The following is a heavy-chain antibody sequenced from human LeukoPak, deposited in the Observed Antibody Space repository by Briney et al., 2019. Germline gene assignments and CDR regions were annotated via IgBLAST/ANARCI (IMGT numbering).Heavy chain of an antibody. D-gene: IGHD2-2*01. CDR3: ARGYCSSTSCPYGMDV. CDR1: GYSFTSYW. CDR2: IYPGDSDT. Sequence: HGESLKISCKGSGYSFTSYWIGWVRQMPGKGLEWMGIIYPGDSDTRYSPSFQGQVTISADKSISTAYLQWSSLKASDTAMYYCARGYCSSTSCPYGMDVWGQGTTVTVSS. V-gene: IGHV5-51*01. J-gene: IGHJ6*02.